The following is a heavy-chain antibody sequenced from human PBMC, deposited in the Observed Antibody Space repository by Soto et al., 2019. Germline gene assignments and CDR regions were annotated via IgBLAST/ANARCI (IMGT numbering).Heavy chain of an antibody. Sequence: QVQLVQSGAEVKKPGSSVKVSCKASGGNFSRNIISWVRQAPGQGLECMGRIIPFLSIANYAQKFQGRVTITADKATSTAYMELSSVRSEDTAVYYCATTDDYGDYSPFDYWGQGTLVTVSS. D-gene: IGHD4-17*01. J-gene: IGHJ4*02. CDR3: ATTDDYGDYSPFDY. V-gene: IGHV1-69*02. CDR2: IIPFLSIA. CDR1: GGNFSRNI.